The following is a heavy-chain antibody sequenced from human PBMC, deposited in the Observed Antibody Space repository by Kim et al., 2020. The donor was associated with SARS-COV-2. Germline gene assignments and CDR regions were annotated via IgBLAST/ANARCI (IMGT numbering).Heavy chain of an antibody. CDR1: GGSISSSNW. J-gene: IGHJ5*02. Sequence: SETLSLTCAVSGGSISSSNWWSWVRQPPGKGLEWIGEIYHSGSTNYNPSLKSRVTISVDKSKNQFSLKLSSVTAADTAVYYCAHTPLNIYYYDSSGYQSWGQGTLVTVSS. D-gene: IGHD3-22*01. CDR3: AHTPLNIYYYDSSGYQS. CDR2: IYHSGST. V-gene: IGHV4-4*02.